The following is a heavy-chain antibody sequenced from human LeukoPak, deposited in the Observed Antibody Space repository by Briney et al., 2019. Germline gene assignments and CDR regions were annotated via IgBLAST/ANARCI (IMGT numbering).Heavy chain of an antibody. D-gene: IGHD4-11*01. J-gene: IGHJ4*02. CDR2: IYSGGST. CDR1: GFTVSTYY. CDR3: AKYSSTLTTFFDY. V-gene: IGHV3-53*01. Sequence: GGSLRLSCAASGFTVSTYYTTWVRQAPGKGLECVSVIYSGGSTYYADSVKGRFTMSRDNSKNTLYLQMNSLRAEDTAVYYCAKYSSTLTTFFDYWGQGTLVTVSS.